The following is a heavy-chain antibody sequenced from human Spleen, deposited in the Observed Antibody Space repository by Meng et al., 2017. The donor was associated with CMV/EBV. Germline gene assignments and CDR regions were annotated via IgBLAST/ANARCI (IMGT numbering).Heavy chain of an antibody. J-gene: IGHJ5*02. Sequence: GGSLRLSCAASGFTFRNYAMHWVRQAPGKGLEWVAVISYDVTNMQYADSVRGRFTISRDNSKNTLYLQMSSLRADDTAVYYCARRCSSTSCYPTPTEGWFDPWGQGTLVTVSS. CDR3: ARRCSSTSCYPTPTEGWFDP. V-gene: IGHV3-30-3*01. CDR2: ISYDVTNM. CDR1: GFTFRNYA. D-gene: IGHD2-2*01.